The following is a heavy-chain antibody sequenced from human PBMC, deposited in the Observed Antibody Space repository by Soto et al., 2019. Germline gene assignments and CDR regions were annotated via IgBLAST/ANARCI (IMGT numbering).Heavy chain of an antibody. CDR3: ARGAMANFDY. CDR1: GCTVGSHG. V-gene: IGHV1-69*13. Sequence: SVKVSGTASGCTVGSHGIAWVRQAPGQGLEWMGGFIAMLGTPTYAKKVKGRATITADESLTSSYLELRSLRSEDTAVYFCARGAMANFDYWGQGTVVTAPQ. CDR2: FIAMLGTP. D-gene: IGHD5-18*01. J-gene: IGHJ4*02.